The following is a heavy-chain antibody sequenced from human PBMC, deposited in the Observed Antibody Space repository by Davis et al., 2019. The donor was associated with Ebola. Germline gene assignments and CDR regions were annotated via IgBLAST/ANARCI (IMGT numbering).Heavy chain of an antibody. J-gene: IGHJ3*02. V-gene: IGHV3-23*01. CDR1: GFIFSSYV. Sequence: GESLKISCAASGFIFSSYVMNWVRQAPGKGLEWVSTLGTSADAYYADSVKGRFTISRDNSKNTLYLQMNGLRVEDTAIYYCAKDTANIWFDIWGQGTMVTVSS. CDR3: AKDTANIWFDI. CDR2: LGTSADA. D-gene: IGHD2-21*02.